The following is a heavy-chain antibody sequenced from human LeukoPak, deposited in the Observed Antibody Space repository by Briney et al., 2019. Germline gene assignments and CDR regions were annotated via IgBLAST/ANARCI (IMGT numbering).Heavy chain of an antibody. J-gene: IGHJ5*02. V-gene: IGHV3-48*03. CDR2: ISTSGSTT. D-gene: IGHD6-25*01. CDR1: GFTFSDYE. Sequence: GGSLRLSCAASGFTFSDYEINWVRQAPGKGLEWVSCISTSGSTTYYADSVKGRFTISRDNAKNSLYLQMNSLRAEDTAVYYCASPGAADEHFNWFDPWGQGTLATVSS. CDR3: ASPGAADEHFNWFDP.